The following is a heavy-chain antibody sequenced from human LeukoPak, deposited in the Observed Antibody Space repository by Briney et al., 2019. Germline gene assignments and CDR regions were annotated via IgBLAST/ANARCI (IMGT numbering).Heavy chain of an antibody. CDR1: GGSISSYY. J-gene: IGHJ4*02. D-gene: IGHD6-13*01. V-gene: IGHV4-59*08. CDR3: ARGRRKKGGSSWFYFDY. Sequence: SETLSLTCTVSGGSISSYYWSWIRQPPGKGLEWIGYIYYSGSTNYNPSLKSRVTISVDTSKNQFSLKLSPVTAADTAVYYCARGRRKKGGSSWFYFDYWGQGTLVTVSS. CDR2: IYYSGST.